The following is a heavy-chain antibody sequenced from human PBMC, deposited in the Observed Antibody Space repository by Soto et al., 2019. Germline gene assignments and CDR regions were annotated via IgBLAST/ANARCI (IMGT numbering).Heavy chain of an antibody. CDR1: GYTFTSYY. CDR3: ARATRDYYYGMDV. Sequence: ASVKVSCKASGYTFTSYYMHWVRQAPGQGLEWMGIINPSGGSTSYAQKFQGRVAMTRDTSTSTVYMELSSLRSEDTAVYYCARATRDYYYGMDVWGQGTTVTVSS. CDR2: INPSGGST. V-gene: IGHV1-46*01. J-gene: IGHJ6*02.